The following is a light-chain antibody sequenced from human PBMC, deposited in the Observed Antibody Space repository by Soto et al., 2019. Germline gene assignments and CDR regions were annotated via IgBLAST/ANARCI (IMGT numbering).Light chain of an antibody. CDR1: SSNIGNSF. CDR3: GAWDGGLSAFV. J-gene: IGLJ1*01. Sequence: QSVLTQPPSVSAAPGLTVTISCSGSSSNIGNSFVSWYQQLPGTAPRLLIYDNNERPSGIPDRFSGSKSGTSATLGITGLQTGDEADYYCGAWDGGLSAFVFGTGTKLTVL. CDR2: DNN. V-gene: IGLV1-51*01.